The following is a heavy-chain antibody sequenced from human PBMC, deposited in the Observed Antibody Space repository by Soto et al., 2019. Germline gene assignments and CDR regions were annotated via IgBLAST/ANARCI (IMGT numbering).Heavy chain of an antibody. Sequence: ASVKVSCKASGNTFTSYAMHWVRQAPGQRLEWMGWINAGNGNTKYSQKFQGRVTITRDTSASTAYMELSSLRSEDTAVYYCARSMGIVDAFDIWGQGTMVTVSS. J-gene: IGHJ3*02. D-gene: IGHD2-21*01. CDR2: INAGNGNT. CDR3: ARSMGIVDAFDI. V-gene: IGHV1-3*01. CDR1: GNTFTSYA.